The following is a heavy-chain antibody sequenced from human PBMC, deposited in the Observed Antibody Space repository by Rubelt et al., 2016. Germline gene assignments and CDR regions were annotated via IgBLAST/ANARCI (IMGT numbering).Heavy chain of an antibody. CDR3: AREVAGTLDY. V-gene: IGHV3-13*01. Sequence: SYDMHWVRQATGKGLEWVSAIGTAGDTYYPGSVKGRFTISRENAKNSLYLQMNSLRAGDTAVYYCAREVAGTLDYWGQGTLVTVSS. J-gene: IGHJ4*02. D-gene: IGHD6-19*01. CDR2: IGTAGDT. CDR1: SYD.